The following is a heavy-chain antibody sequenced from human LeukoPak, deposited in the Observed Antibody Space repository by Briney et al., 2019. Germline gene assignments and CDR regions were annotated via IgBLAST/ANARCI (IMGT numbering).Heavy chain of an antibody. CDR3: ARSLERGYSGYDNDY. J-gene: IGHJ4*02. CDR1: GYTFTGYY. CDR2: INPNSGGT. V-gene: IGHV1-2*06. D-gene: IGHD5-12*01. Sequence: ASVEVSCKASGYTFTGYYMHWVRQAPGQGLEWMGRINPNSGGTNYAQKFQGRVTMTRDTSISTAYMELSRLRSDDTAVYYCARSLERGYSGYDNDYWGQGTLVTVSS.